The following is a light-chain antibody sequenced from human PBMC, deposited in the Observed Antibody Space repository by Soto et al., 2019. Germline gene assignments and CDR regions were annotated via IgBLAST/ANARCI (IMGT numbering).Light chain of an antibody. V-gene: IGKV1-9*01. J-gene: IGKJ4*01. CDR1: QSISSH. CDR2: AAS. CDR3: QHLDSFPLA. Sequence: DIQLTQSPSFLSASVGDRVTITCRASQSISSHVAWYRQKSGKAPMLLIYAASTLQSGVPSRFSRSGSGTEFTLTISSLHPEDFATYYCQHLDSFPLAFGGGTTVEI.